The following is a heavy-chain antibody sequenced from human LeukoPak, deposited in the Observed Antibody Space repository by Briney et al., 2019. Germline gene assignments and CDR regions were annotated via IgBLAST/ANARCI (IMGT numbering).Heavy chain of an antibody. D-gene: IGHD1-1*01. Sequence: GGSLRLSCAASGFTISSNSMVWVRQAPGKGLEWVSSITPSSNTYYADSVKGRFTISRDNAGNSLSLQMNSLRAEDTAVYLCGRSHNGFSWGQGTLVTVSS. CDR3: GRSHNGFS. CDR2: ITPSSNT. J-gene: IGHJ4*02. V-gene: IGHV3-21*01. CDR1: GFTISSNS.